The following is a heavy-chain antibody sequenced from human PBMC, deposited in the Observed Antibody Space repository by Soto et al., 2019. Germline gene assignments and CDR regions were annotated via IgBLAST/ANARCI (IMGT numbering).Heavy chain of an antibody. V-gene: IGHV1-8*01. J-gene: IGHJ4*02. CDR2: MNRNSGNT. CDR3: ATSYGNAWHTF. CDR1: GYTFTSYD. D-gene: IGHD4-4*01. Sequence: ASVKVSCKASGYTFTSYDINWVRQATGQGLECMGWMNRNSGNTGDXXKVQGRVXXTRNTSRSAAXMELSXLGSEETAVYYCATSYGNAWHTFWGQGTQVTVSS.